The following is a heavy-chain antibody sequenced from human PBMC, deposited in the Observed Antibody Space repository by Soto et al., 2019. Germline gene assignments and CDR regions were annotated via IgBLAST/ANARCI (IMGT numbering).Heavy chain of an antibody. Sequence: CLRFSCQASRFRFNSYTMNSVRQAPRKGLEWVSSISSTSDYISYADSVKGRFTSSTDNAKNALYLQMNSLRADDTAVYYCXRHSNGWYDDYYYSMNVWGQGTTVTVSS. CDR2: ISSTSDYI. CDR1: RFRFNSYT. V-gene: IGHV3-21*01. D-gene: IGHD6-19*01. CDR3: XRHSNGWYDDYYYSMNV. J-gene: IGHJ6*02.